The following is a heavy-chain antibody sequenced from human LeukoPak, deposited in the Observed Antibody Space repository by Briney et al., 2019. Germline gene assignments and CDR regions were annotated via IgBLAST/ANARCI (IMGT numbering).Heavy chain of an antibody. CDR3: ASRDGYNFHAFDI. Sequence: GRSLRLSCAASGFTFGSYAMHWVRQAPGKGLEWVAVISYDGSNKYYADSVKGRFTISRDNSKNTLYLQMNSLRAEDTAVYYCASRDGYNFHAFDIWGQGTMVTVSS. J-gene: IGHJ3*02. CDR1: GFTFGSYA. D-gene: IGHD5-24*01. V-gene: IGHV3-30-3*01. CDR2: ISYDGSNK.